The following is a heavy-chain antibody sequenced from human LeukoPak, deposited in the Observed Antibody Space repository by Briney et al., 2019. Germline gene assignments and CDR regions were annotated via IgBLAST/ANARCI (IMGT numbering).Heavy chain of an antibody. Sequence: GASVKVSCKXSGHTFTSYDINWVRQATGQGLEWMGWMNPNSANTGYAQKFQGRVTMTRNTSISTAYMELSSLRSEDTAVYYCARGDGGNSHYYYMDVWGKGTTVTVSS. J-gene: IGHJ6*03. V-gene: IGHV1-8*01. CDR3: ARGDGGNSHYYYMDV. CDR2: MNPNSANT. D-gene: IGHD4-23*01. CDR1: GHTFTSYD.